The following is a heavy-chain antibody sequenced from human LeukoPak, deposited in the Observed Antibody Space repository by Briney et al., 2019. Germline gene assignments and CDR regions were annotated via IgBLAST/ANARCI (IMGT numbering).Heavy chain of an antibody. CDR3: ARDLAAAGSYNWFDP. V-gene: IGHV1-46*01. D-gene: IGHD6-13*01. J-gene: IGHJ5*02. Sequence: ASVKVSCKASGYTFTSYYTHWVRQAPGQGLEWMGIINPSGGSTSYAQKFQGRVTMTRDMSTSTVYMELSSLRSEDTAVYYCARDLAAAGSYNWFDPWGQGTLVTVSS. CDR2: INPSGGST. CDR1: GYTFTSYY.